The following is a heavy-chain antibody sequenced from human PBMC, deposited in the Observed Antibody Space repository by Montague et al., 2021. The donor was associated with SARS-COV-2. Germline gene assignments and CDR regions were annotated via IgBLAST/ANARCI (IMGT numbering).Heavy chain of an antibody. Sequence: SETLSLTCTVYGGSFSNYYWSWIRQPPGKGLEWIGYSNYSGSTNYNPSFQSRVTISVDTSKIQFSLKLSSVTAADTAVYYCARGILAMNKAVVVLCGGIYCFDSWGQGALVAVSS. D-gene: IGHD3-22*01. CDR3: ARGILAMNKAVVVLCGGIYCFDS. CDR2: SNYSGST. J-gene: IGHJ4*02. CDR1: GGSFSNYY. V-gene: IGHV4-59*01.